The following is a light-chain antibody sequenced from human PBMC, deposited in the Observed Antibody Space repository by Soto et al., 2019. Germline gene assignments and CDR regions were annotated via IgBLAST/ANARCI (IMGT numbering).Light chain of an antibody. V-gene: IGKV3-20*01. CDR1: QSVTAGY. Sequence: EIVLTQSPGTLSLSPGERATLSCRASQSVTAGYFAWYQQKPGQAPRLLIYETSSRTTGTPERFSGGGSGTDFTLTISRLEPEDFAVYYCQQYGNSPTFGQGTKVEIK. CDR3: QQYGNSPT. J-gene: IGKJ1*01. CDR2: ETS.